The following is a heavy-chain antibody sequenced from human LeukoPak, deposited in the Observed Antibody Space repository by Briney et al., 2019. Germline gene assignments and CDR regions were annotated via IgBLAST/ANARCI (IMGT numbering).Heavy chain of an antibody. V-gene: IGHV4-39*01. Sequence: SETLSLTCTVSGGSISSSSYYWGWIRQPPGKGLEGIGSIYYSGSTYYNPSLKSRVTISVDTSKNQFSLKLSSVTAADTAVYYCARHGDIVLMVYARDWFDPWGQGTLVTVSS. CDR3: ARHGDIVLMVYARDWFDP. CDR1: GGSISSSSYY. D-gene: IGHD2-8*01. CDR2: IYYSGST. J-gene: IGHJ5*02.